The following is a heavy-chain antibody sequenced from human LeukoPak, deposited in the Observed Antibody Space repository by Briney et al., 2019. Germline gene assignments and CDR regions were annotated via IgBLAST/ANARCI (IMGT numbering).Heavy chain of an antibody. CDR3: AKAGVRYFDSSGLYAFDF. CDR1: GGSISSTGYC. J-gene: IGHJ3*01. D-gene: IGHD3-22*01. CDR2: IYDSGST. Sequence: RPSETLSLTCAVSGGSISSTGYCWAWIRQPPGKGLEWIGTIYDSGSTYHNTSLKSRITMSVDTSRNQFSLKLSSVDAADTAVYYCAKAGVRYFDSSGLYAFDFWGQGTTVTVSS. V-gene: IGHV4-39*01.